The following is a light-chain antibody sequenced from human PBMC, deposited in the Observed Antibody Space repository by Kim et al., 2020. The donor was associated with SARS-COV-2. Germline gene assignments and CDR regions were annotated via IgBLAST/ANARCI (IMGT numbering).Light chain of an antibody. Sequence: SYELTQPSSVSVSPGQTARITCSGDVLAKKYARWFQQKPGQAPVLVIYKDSERPSGIPERFSGSSSGTTVTLTISGAQVEDEADYYCYSAADNNARVFGGGTQLTVL. CDR3: YSAADNNARV. CDR1: VLAKKY. V-gene: IGLV3-27*01. CDR2: KDS. J-gene: IGLJ3*02.